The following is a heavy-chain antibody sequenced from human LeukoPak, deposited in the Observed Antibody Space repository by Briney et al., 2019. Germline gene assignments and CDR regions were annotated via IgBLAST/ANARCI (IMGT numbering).Heavy chain of an antibody. CDR1: GFTFDDYT. D-gene: IGHD4-23*01. CDR2: ISWDGGST. CDR3: AKGGAYGGNSFDY. V-gene: IGHV3-43*01. Sequence: GGSLRLSCAASGFTFDDYTMHWVRQAPGKGLEWVSLISWDGGSTNYADSVKGRFTISRDNSKNSLYLQMNSLRTEDTALYYCAKGGAYGGNSFDYWGQGTLVTVSS. J-gene: IGHJ4*02.